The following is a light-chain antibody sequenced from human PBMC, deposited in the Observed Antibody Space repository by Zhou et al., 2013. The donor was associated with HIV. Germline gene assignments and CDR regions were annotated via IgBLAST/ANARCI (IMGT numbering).Light chain of an antibody. CDR3: QQYNNWPPLT. J-gene: IGKJ4*01. Sequence: EVVMTQSPSTLSVSPGERVTLSCRASQNVFTNLAWYQQKPGQAPRLLIYGASSRASGIPARFSGSGSGTEFTLTISSLQSEDCAVYYCQQYNNWPPLTFGGGTKVEIK. V-gene: IGKV3-15*01. CDR1: QNVFTN. CDR2: GAS.